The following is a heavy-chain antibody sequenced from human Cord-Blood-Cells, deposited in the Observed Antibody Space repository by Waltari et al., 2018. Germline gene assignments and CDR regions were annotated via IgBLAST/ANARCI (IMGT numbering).Heavy chain of an antibody. CDR3: ARDQSVNDYSNYYYYGMDV. CDR1: GFTFSSYA. CDR2: ISDDGRNK. V-gene: IGHV3-30*04. Sequence: QVQLVESGGGVVQPGRSLRLSCAASGFTFSSYAMHWVRQAPGKGLEGVAVISDDGRNKYYADSVKGRFTISRDKSKNTLYRQMKRLRAEETAVYYSARDQSVNDYSNYYYYGMDVWGQGTTVTVSS. D-gene: IGHD4-4*01. J-gene: IGHJ6*02.